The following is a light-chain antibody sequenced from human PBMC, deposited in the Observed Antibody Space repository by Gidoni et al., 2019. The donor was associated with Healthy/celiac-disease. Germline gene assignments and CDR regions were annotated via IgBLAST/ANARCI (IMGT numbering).Light chain of an antibody. J-gene: IGLJ2*01. CDR2: SNN. Sequence: QSVLSQPPSASGTPGQRVTISCSGSSSNIGSNTVNWYQQLPGTAPKLLIYSNNQRPSGGPDRFSGSKSGTSASLAISGLQSEDEADYYCAAWDDSLNGPVVFGGGTKLTGL. CDR1: SSNIGSNT. V-gene: IGLV1-44*01. CDR3: AAWDDSLNGPVV.